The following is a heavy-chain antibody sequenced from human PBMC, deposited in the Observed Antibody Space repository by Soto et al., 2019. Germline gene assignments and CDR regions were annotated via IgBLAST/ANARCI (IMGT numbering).Heavy chain of an antibody. J-gene: IGHJ4*02. CDR1: GFTFSAYG. CDR2: ISHDGTNK. CDR3: AKDEYYYSRSGYYIFDS. D-gene: IGHD3-22*01. Sequence: GGSLRLSCEVSGFTFSAYGVHWVRQAPGKGLEWVAAISHDGTNKNYGDSVKGRFTISRDNSKKTLYLQMNSLRPEDTALYYCAKDEYYYSRSGYYIFDSWGQGTLVTVSS. V-gene: IGHV3-30*18.